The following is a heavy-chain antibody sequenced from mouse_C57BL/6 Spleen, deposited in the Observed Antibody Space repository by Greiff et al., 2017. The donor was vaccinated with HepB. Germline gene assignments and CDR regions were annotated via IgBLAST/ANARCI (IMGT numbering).Heavy chain of an antibody. CDR2: IYPSDSET. Sequence: QVQLQQPGAELVRPGSSVKLSCKASGYTFTSYWMAWVKQRPGQGLEWIGNIYPSDSETHYNQKFKDKATLTVDKSSSTAYMQLSSLTSEDSAVYYCAREGIYSSFAYGGQGTLVTVSA. J-gene: IGHJ3*01. V-gene: IGHV1-61*01. D-gene: IGHD2-1*01. CDR1: GYTFTSYW. CDR3: AREGIYSSFAY.